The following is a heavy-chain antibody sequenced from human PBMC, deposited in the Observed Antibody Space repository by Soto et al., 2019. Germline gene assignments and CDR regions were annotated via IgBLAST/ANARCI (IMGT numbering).Heavy chain of an antibody. J-gene: IGHJ4*02. D-gene: IGHD3-10*01. Sequence: SVKVSCKASGGTFSSYAISWVRRAPGQGLEWMGGIIPIFGTANYAQKFQGRVTITADESTSTAYMELSSLRSEDTAVYYCARDTSSTSGYFDYWGQGTLVTVSS. V-gene: IGHV1-69*13. CDR2: IIPIFGTA. CDR1: GGTFSSYA. CDR3: ARDTSSTSGYFDY.